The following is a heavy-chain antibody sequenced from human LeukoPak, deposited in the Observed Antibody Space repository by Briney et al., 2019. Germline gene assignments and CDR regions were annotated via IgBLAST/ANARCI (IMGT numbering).Heavy chain of an antibody. CDR2: IYYSGST. CDR1: GGSISSGDYY. V-gene: IGHV4-30-4*08. D-gene: IGHD3-10*01. CDR3: ARAPALYGSGSHLVDY. J-gene: IGHJ4*02. Sequence: SQTLSLTCTVSGGSISSGDYYWSWIRQPPGKGLEWIGYIYYSGSTYYNPSLKSRVTISVDTSKNQFSLKLSSVTAADTAVYYCARAPALYGSGSHLVDYWGQGTLVTVSS.